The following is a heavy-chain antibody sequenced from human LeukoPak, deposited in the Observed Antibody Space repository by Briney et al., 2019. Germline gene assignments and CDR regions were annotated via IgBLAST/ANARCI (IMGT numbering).Heavy chain of an antibody. CDR3: ARGLVVVPAAFDY. CDR1: GFTFSSYA. CDR2: ISYDGSNK. V-gene: IGHV3-30-3*01. Sequence: GGSLRPSCAASGFTFSSYAMHWVRQAPGKGLEWVAVISYDGSNKYYADSVKGRFTISRDNSKNTLYLQMNSLRAEDTAVYYCARGLVVVPAAFDYWGQGTLVTVSS. D-gene: IGHD2-2*01. J-gene: IGHJ4*02.